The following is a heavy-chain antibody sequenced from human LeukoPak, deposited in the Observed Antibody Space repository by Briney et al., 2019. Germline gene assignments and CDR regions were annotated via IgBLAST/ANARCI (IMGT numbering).Heavy chain of an antibody. CDR3: ARDTYYYGSGTYYFNY. V-gene: IGHV4-4*07. CDR2: THTSGST. Sequence: QTSETLSLTCAVYGGSFSGYYWSWIRQPAGKGLEWIGRTHTSGSTNYNPSLKSRVTMSVDTFKNQFSLKLTSVTAADTAVYYCARDTYYYGSGTYYFNYWGQGTLVTVSS. CDR1: GGSFSGYY. D-gene: IGHD3-10*01. J-gene: IGHJ4*02.